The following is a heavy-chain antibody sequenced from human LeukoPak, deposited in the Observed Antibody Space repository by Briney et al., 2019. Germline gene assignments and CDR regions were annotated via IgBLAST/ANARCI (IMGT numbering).Heavy chain of an antibody. V-gene: IGHV3-23*01. Sequence: GSLRLSCAASGFTFSSIAMSWVRQAPGTGLEWVSTLRSNGDTAYNADSVKGRFTISRDNSKNTVYLQMNILRVEDTAIYYCARGQELDDGVFDSWGQGTLVTVSA. J-gene: IGHJ4*02. CDR2: LRSNGDTA. D-gene: IGHD1-1*01. CDR3: ARGQELDDGVFDS. CDR1: GFTFSSIA.